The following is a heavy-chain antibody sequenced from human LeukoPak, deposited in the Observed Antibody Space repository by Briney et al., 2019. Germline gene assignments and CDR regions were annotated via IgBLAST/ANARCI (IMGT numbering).Heavy chain of an antibody. J-gene: IGHJ4*02. Sequence: GGSLRLSCAASGFTFSNYWMTWVRQAPGKGLEWVANIKDDGSEKYYVDSVKGRFTISRDNAKNSLYLQMNSLRAKDTAVYYCAFIHLNFDYWGQGTLLTVSS. CDR3: AFIHLNFDY. V-gene: IGHV3-7*05. CDR2: IKDDGSEK. CDR1: GFTFSNYW. D-gene: IGHD5-18*01.